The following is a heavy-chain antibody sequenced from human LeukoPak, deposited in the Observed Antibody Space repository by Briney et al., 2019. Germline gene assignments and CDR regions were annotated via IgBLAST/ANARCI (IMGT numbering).Heavy chain of an antibody. CDR2: IYYSGST. Sequence: PSETLSLTCAVSGYSISSGDYYWSWIRQPPGKGLEWIGYIYYSGSTYYNPSLKSRVTISVDTSKNQFSLKLSSVTAADTAVYYCARVMKRYFDYWGQGTLVTVSS. V-gene: IGHV4-30-4*08. J-gene: IGHJ4*02. CDR3: ARVMKRYFDY. CDR1: GYSISSGDYY. D-gene: IGHD3-16*01.